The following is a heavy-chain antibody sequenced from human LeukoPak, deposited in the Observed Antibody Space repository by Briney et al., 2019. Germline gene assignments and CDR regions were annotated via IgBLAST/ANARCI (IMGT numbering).Heavy chain of an antibody. V-gene: IGHV4-59*01. Sequence: SETLSLTCTVSGGSISSYYWSWIRQPPGKGLEWIGYIYYSGSTNYNPSLKSRVTISVDTSKNQFSLKLSSVTAADTAVYYCAAEKEMVSEAFDIWGQGTMVTVSS. J-gene: IGHJ3*02. D-gene: IGHD5-24*01. CDR2: IYYSGST. CDR3: AAEKEMVSEAFDI. CDR1: GGSISSYY.